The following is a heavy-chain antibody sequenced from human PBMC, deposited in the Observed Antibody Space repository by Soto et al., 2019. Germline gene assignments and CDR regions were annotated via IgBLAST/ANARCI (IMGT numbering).Heavy chain of an antibody. CDR2: IIPIFGTA. D-gene: IGHD3-22*01. Sequence: GASVKVSCKASGSAFSSYAISWVRQAPGQGLEWMGGIIPIFGTANYAQKFQGRVTITADKSTSTAYMELSSLRSEDTAVYYCVGFYYYDSSGYDYWRQGTPVTVSS. CDR3: VGFYYYDSSGYDY. CDR1: GSAFSSYA. V-gene: IGHV1-69*06. J-gene: IGHJ4*02.